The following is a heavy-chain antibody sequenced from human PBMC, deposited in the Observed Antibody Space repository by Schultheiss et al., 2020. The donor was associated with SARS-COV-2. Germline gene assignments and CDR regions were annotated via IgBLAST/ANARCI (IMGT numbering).Heavy chain of an antibody. J-gene: IGHJ5*02. Sequence: GESLKISCAASGFTFSSYAMHWVRQAPGKGLEWVSGISWNSGSIGYADSVKGRFTISRDNAKNSLYLQMNSLRAEDTAVYYCAREIYYDSSGYDPWGQGTLVTVSS. D-gene: IGHD3-22*01. V-gene: IGHV3-21*01. CDR1: GFTFSSYA. CDR2: ISWNSGSI. CDR3: AREIYYDSSGYDP.